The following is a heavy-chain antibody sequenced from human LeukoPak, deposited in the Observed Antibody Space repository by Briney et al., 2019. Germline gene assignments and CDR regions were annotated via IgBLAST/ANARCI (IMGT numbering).Heavy chain of an antibody. CDR3: ARAMPGVVVVAATRFDP. CDR2: ISAYNGNT. V-gene: IGHV1-18*01. Sequence: ASVKVSCKASGYTFTSYGISWVRQAPGQGLERMGLISAYNGNTNYAQKLQGRVTMTTDTSTSTAYMELRSLRSDDTAVYYCARAMPGVVVVAATRFDPWGQGTLVTVSS. J-gene: IGHJ5*02. D-gene: IGHD2-15*01. CDR1: GYTFTSYG.